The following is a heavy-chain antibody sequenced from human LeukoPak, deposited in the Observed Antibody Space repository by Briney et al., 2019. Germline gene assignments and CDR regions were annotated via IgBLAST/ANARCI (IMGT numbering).Heavy chain of an antibody. CDR1: GGSISSYY. Sequence: SETLSLXCTVSGGSISSYYWTWIRQPPGKGLEWIGYIYYSGSTNYNPSLKSRVTISVDTSKNQFSLKLSSVTAADTAVYYCARAGSGWSHFDYWGQGTLVTVSS. V-gene: IGHV4-59*01. J-gene: IGHJ4*02. CDR3: ARAGSGWSHFDY. CDR2: IYYSGST. D-gene: IGHD6-19*01.